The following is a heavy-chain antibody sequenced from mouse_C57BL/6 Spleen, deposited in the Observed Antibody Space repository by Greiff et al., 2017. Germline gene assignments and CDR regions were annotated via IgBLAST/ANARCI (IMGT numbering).Heavy chain of an antibody. J-gene: IGHJ2*01. V-gene: IGHV1-52*01. CDR2: IYPVDSET. CDR1: GYTFTSYW. Sequence: QVQLQQPGAELVRPGSSVKLSCKASGYTFTSYWMNWVKQRPIQGLEWIGNIYPVDSETYYNQKFKDKATLTVDKSSSTAYMQLSSLTSEDSAVYYCARELGRGYFDYWGQGTTLTVSS. CDR3: ARELGRGYFDY. D-gene: IGHD4-1*01.